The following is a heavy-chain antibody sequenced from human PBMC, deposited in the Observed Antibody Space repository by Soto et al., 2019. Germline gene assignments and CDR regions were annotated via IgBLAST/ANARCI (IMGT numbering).Heavy chain of an antibody. CDR2: IDYNGNT. CDR1: GGSISNHY. CDR3: TRANWYSEY. Sequence: QVQLQESGPGLVKPSETLSLTCSVSGGSISNHYWSWIRQPPGKGLEWIGYIDYNGNTNYTPSLKSRVTMSVDTSRNQISLKLTTVTAADTAVYYCTRANWYSEYWGQGTLVTVSS. D-gene: IGHD7-27*01. V-gene: IGHV4-59*11. J-gene: IGHJ4*02.